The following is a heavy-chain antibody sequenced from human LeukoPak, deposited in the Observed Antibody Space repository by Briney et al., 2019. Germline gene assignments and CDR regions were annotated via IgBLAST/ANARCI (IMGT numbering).Heavy chain of an antibody. D-gene: IGHD3-22*01. CDR2: ISSFSTTI. CDR3: AKDHHYDSSGLFDY. V-gene: IGHV3-48*01. Sequence: QPGGSLRLSCAASGFTFSSNSMNWVRQAPGKGLEWVSYISSFSTTIYYADSVKGRFTISRDNAKNTLYLQMNSLRAEDTAVYYCAKDHHYDSSGLFDYWGQGTLVTVSS. CDR1: GFTFSSNS. J-gene: IGHJ4*02.